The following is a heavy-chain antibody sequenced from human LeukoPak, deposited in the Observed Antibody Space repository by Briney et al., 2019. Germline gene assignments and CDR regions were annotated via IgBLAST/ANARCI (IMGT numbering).Heavy chain of an antibody. Sequence: SETLSLTCTVSGGSINTYNWGWIRQSPGKGLEWIGDVYYSGSTKYNYSLKSRVTISVDTSKKQVSLRLSSVTAADTAVYFCARQKGYCTNGVCYDWFDTWGQGALVTVSS. CDR3: ARQKGYCTNGVCYDWFDT. CDR2: VYYSGST. J-gene: IGHJ5*02. V-gene: IGHV4-59*08. D-gene: IGHD2-8*01. CDR1: GGSINTYN.